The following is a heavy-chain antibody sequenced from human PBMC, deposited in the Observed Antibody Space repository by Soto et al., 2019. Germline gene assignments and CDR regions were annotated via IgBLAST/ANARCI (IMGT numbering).Heavy chain of an antibody. Sequence: QVQLVQSGAEVKKPGSSVKVSCKASGGTFSSYAISWVRQAPGQGLEWMGGIIPTFGTANYAQKFQGRVTITADESTSTAYTELSSLRSEDTAVYYCARHVPAAGYYYGMDVWGQGTTVTVSS. CDR1: GGTFSSYA. V-gene: IGHV1-69*12. CDR2: IIPTFGTA. D-gene: IGHD2-2*01. J-gene: IGHJ6*02. CDR3: ARHVPAAGYYYGMDV.